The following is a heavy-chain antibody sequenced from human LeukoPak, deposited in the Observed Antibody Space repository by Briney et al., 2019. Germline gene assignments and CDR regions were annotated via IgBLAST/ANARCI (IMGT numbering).Heavy chain of an antibody. Sequence: GGSLRLSCAASGFTFSSSAMSWVRQAPGKGLEWVSTISGSGSGSSTYYADSVKGRFTISRDNSKNTLYLQMNSLRAEGTAVYYCAKSGYNRFDYWGQGTLVTVSS. V-gene: IGHV3-23*01. CDR1: GFTFSSSA. CDR2: ISGSGSGSST. CDR3: AKSGYNRFDY. J-gene: IGHJ4*02. D-gene: IGHD5-24*01.